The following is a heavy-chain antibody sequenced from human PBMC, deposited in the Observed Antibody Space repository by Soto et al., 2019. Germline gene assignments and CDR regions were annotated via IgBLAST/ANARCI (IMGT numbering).Heavy chain of an antibody. Sequence: SGPTLVNPTQTLTLTCTFSGFSLSTGGVGVGWIRQPPGKALEWLALIYWNDDIRYSPSLKSRLTITKDTSKNQVVLTMTNLDPVNTATHYCAHRGDGDYPRDNWFDPGGQGTLVTVSS. CDR1: GFSLSTGGVG. CDR2: IYWNDDI. CDR3: AHRGDGDYPRDNWFDP. J-gene: IGHJ5*01. D-gene: IGHD4-17*01. V-gene: IGHV2-5*01.